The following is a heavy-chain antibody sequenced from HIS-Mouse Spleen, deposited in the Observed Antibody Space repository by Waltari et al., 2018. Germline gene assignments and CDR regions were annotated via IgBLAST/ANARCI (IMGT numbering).Heavy chain of an antibody. CDR2: IYHSGST. CDR1: GYSIRSGYY. CDR3: ARVKT. V-gene: IGHV4-38-2*02. J-gene: IGHJ5*02. Sequence: QVQLQESGPGLVQPSETLSLTCPVSGYSIRSGYYWGWIRQPPGKGLEWIGSIYHSGSTYYNPSLKSRVTISVDTSKNQFSLKLSSVTAADTAVYYCARVKTWGQGTLVTVSS.